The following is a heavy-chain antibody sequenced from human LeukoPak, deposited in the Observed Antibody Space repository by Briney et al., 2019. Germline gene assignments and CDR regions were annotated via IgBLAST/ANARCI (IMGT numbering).Heavy chain of an antibody. CDR3: ARDYCNGGSCYSLPGY. CDR1: GFTFSSYS. CDR2: ISSSSSTI. D-gene: IGHD2-15*01. V-gene: IGHV3-48*01. J-gene: IGHJ4*02. Sequence: PGGSLRLSCAASGFTFSSYSMNWVRQAPGKGLEWVSYISSSSSTIYYADSVKGRFTISRGNAKNSLYLQMNSLRAEDTAVYYCARDYCNGGSCYSLPGYWGQGTLVTVSS.